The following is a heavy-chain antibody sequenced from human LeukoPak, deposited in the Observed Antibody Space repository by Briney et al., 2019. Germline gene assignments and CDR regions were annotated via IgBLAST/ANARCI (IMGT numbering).Heavy chain of an antibody. Sequence: GGSLRLSCAASGFTFSSYEINWVRQAPGKGLEWISYISSGGSILYNADSVMGRFTISRDNAKNSLYLQMNSLRADDTAVYYCAREEAYCSGTSCFRFFDYWGQGTLVSVSS. CDR1: GFTFSSYE. V-gene: IGHV3-48*03. CDR2: ISSGGSIL. D-gene: IGHD2-15*01. CDR3: AREEAYCSGTSCFRFFDY. J-gene: IGHJ4*02.